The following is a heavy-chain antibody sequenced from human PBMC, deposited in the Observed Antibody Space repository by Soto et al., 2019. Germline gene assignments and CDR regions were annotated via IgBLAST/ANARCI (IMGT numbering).Heavy chain of an antibody. CDR2: IYYSGST. J-gene: IGHJ5*02. CDR1: GGSISSGGYY. Sequence: PSETLSLTCTVSGGSISSGGYYWSWIRQHPGKGLEWIGYIYYSGSTYYNPSLKSRVTISVDTSKNQFSLKLNSVTAADTAVFYCARGLGPQLWGYWFDPWGQGTLVTVSS. D-gene: IGHD5-18*01. V-gene: IGHV4-31*03. CDR3: ARGLGPQLWGYWFDP.